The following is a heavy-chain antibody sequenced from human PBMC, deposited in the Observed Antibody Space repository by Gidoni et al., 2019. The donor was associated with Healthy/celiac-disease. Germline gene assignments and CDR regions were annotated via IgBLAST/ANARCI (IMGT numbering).Heavy chain of an antibody. CDR2: IYYSGST. Sequence: QVQLQESGPGLVTPSETLSLTCTVSGASISSYYWSWIRQPPGKGLEWIGYIYYSGSTNYNPSLKSRVTISVDTSKNQFSLKLSSVTAADTAVYYCARGLAAGSIDYWGQGTLVTVSS. CDR3: ARGLAAGSIDY. J-gene: IGHJ4*02. D-gene: IGHD6-13*01. CDR1: GASISSYY. V-gene: IGHV4-59*01.